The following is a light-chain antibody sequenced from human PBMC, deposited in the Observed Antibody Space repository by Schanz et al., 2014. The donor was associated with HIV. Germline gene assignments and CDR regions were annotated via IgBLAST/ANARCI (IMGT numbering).Light chain of an antibody. CDR1: SSDIGSYNL. CDR3: SSLSTSGAPV. Sequence: QSALTQPASVSGSPGESITISCTGTSSDIGSYNLVSWFQHHPGKAPKLMIYDVSNRPSGVSNRFSGSKSDNTASLTISALQPEDEADYYCSSLSTSGAPVFGTGTKLTVL. J-gene: IGLJ1*01. CDR2: DVS. V-gene: IGLV2-14*02.